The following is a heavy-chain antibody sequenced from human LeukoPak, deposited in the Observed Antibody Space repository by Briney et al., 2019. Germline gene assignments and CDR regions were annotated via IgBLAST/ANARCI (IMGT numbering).Heavy chain of an antibody. D-gene: IGHD2-2*01. V-gene: IGHV4-59*11. J-gene: IGHJ6*03. CDR2: VYKSGST. CDR1: GGSISSHY. Sequence: PSETLSLTCEVSGGSISSHYWTWIRQSPGKGLEWIGNVYKSGSTKYHSSLQSQVTISVDTSKNQFALKLRSVTAADTAVYFCARERCSSVSCFGDMDVWGKGTAVTVS. CDR3: ARERCSSVSCFGDMDV.